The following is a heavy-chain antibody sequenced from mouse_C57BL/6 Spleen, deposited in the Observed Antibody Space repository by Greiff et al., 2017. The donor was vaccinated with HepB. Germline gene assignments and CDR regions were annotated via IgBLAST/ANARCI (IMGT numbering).Heavy chain of an antibody. J-gene: IGHJ4*01. D-gene: IGHD2-5*01. CDR3: ARGYYRNYYAMDY. CDR2: ISSGSSTI. Sequence: EVKLMESGGGLVKPGGSLKLSCAASGFTFSDYGMHWVRQAPEKGLEWVAYISSGSSTIYYADTVKGRFTISRDNAKNTLFLQMTSLRSEDTAMYYCARGYYRNYYAMDYWGQGTSVTVSS. CDR1: GFTFSDYG. V-gene: IGHV5-17*01.